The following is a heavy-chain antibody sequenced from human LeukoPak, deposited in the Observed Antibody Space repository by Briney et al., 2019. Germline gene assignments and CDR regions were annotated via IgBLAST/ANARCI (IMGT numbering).Heavy chain of an antibody. CDR2: ISAYNGNT. V-gene: IGHV1-18*01. D-gene: IGHD6-13*01. CDR1: RYTFTSYG. Sequence: GASVKVSCKASRYTFTSYGISWVRQARGQGLEWMGWISAYNGNTNYAQKFQGRVTITADESTSTAYMELSSLRSEDTAVYYCARAFSSSWYTGSWFDPWGQGTLVTVSS. J-gene: IGHJ5*02. CDR3: ARAFSSSWYTGSWFDP.